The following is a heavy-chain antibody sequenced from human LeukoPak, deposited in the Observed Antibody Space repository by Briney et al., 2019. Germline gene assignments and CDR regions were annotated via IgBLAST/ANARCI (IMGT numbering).Heavy chain of an antibody. D-gene: IGHD6-13*01. V-gene: IGHV4-30-4*08. J-gene: IGHJ5*02. Sequence: SETLSLTCTVSGGSISSGDYYWSWIRQPPGKGLEWIGYIYYSGSTYYNPSLKSRVTISVDTSKNQFSLKLSSVTAADTAVYYCAREGEQQLAWFDPWGQGTLVTVSS. CDR2: IYYSGST. CDR1: GGSISSGDYY. CDR3: AREGEQQLAWFDP.